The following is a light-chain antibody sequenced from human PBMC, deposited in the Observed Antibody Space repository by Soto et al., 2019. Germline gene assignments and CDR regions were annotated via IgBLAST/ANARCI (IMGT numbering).Light chain of an antibody. V-gene: IGKV3-20*01. CDR2: IAT. J-gene: IGKJ1*01. Sequence: NVLSQSPSTLSFSPGETDTLSSRASQGLSSKYITSYQERAHQAPRHPIYIATNRANSIPDRFSGRWSGTDFTLTITRLEPKDSAVYYCQQYGSPPWTFGHGTKVDIK. CDR3: QQYGSPPWT. CDR1: QGLSSKY.